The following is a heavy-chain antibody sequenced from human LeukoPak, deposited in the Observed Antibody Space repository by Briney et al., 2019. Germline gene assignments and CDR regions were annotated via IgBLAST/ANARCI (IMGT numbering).Heavy chain of an antibody. CDR3: ARAGADDAFDI. Sequence: GGSLRLSCAASGFTFSSYSMNWVRQAPGKGLEWVSSISSSSSYIYYADSVKGRFTISRDNAKNSLYLQMNSPRAEDTAVYYCARAGADDAFDIWGQGTMVTVSS. CDR1: GFTFSSYS. CDR2: ISSSSSYI. J-gene: IGHJ3*02. V-gene: IGHV3-21*01.